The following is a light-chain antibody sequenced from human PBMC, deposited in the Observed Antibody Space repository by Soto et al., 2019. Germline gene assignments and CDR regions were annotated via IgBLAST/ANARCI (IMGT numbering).Light chain of an antibody. CDR1: RSVDKW. CDR3: RQQNSYSPWT. V-gene: IGKV1-5*03. CDR2: AAA. J-gene: IGKJ1*01. Sequence: IHMTQSPSSLSASLGDRVTIACRASRSVDKWLAWYHEKAGKAPRLLIYAAATLESGVPSRFGGSGSGTEFSLTTSSRLQHDVSAYYCRQQNSYSPWTFGQGTKVDIK.